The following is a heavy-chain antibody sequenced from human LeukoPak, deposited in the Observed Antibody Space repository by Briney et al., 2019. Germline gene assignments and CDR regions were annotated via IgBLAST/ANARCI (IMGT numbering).Heavy chain of an antibody. J-gene: IGHJ4*02. Sequence: GGSLRLSCAASGIIISSNYMQWVRQAPGKGLVWVSRINPEGTSTTYADSVKGRFTISRDNAKNTVYLQMNSLRAEDTAVCYCATVTSGHWGQGILVTVSS. V-gene: IGHV3-74*01. CDR2: INPEGTST. CDR3: ATVTSGH. D-gene: IGHD4-17*01. CDR1: GIIISSNY.